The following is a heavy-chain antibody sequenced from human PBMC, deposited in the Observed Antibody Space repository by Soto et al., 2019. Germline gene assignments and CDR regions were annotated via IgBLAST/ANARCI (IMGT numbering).Heavy chain of an antibody. CDR2: INHSGST. CDR3: ARGVTYSSGWRPIRGGMDV. Sequence: SETLSLTCAVYGGSFSGYYWSWIRRPPGKGLEWIGEINHSGSTNYNPPLKSRVTISVDTSKNQFSLKLSSVTAADTAVYYCARGVTYSSGWRPIRGGMDVWGQGTTVTVSS. J-gene: IGHJ6*02. D-gene: IGHD6-19*01. CDR1: GGSFSGYY. V-gene: IGHV4-34*01.